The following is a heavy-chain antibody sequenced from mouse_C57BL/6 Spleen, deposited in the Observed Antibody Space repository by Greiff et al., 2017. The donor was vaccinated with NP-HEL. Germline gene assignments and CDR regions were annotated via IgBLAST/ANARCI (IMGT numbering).Heavy chain of an antibody. Sequence: VQLQQPGAELVKPGASVKLSCKASGYTFTSYWMHWVKQRPGRGLEWIGRIDPNSGGTKYNEKFKSQATLTVDKPSSTAYMQLSSLTSEDSAVYYCARFYYGSSYVDYFDYWGQGTTLTVSS. V-gene: IGHV1-72*01. CDR2: IDPNSGGT. CDR1: GYTFTSYW. CDR3: ARFYYGSSYVDYFDY. D-gene: IGHD1-1*01. J-gene: IGHJ2*01.